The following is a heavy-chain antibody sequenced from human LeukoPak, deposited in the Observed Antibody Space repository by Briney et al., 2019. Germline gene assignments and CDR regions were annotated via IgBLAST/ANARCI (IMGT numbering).Heavy chain of an antibody. CDR3: TTEAPWYSSGRGWSDY. CDR1: GFTFSSYS. J-gene: IGHJ4*02. Sequence: PGGSLRLSCAASGFTFSSYSMNWVRQAPGKGLEWIGHIKSKVDRETTDYAAPVKGRFTISRDDSKNTLYLQMNSLKTEDTAVYYCTTEAPWYSSGRGWSDYWGQGTLVTVSS. D-gene: IGHD6-19*01. V-gene: IGHV3-15*01. CDR2: IKSKVDRETT.